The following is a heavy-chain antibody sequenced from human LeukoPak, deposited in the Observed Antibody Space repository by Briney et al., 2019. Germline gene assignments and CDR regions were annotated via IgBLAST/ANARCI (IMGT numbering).Heavy chain of an antibody. CDR2: IYYSGIT. D-gene: IGHD2/OR15-2a*01. CDR3: AREGIVRTYDQ. CDR1: GDSISSYY. V-gene: IGHV4-59*12. J-gene: IGHJ4*02. Sequence: PSETLSLTCTVSGDSISSYYGYWFRQPPGKELEWIACIYYSGITHYNPSLKSRVTISLDTSKNQFSLRLSSVTAADTAVYYCAREGIVRTYDQWGQGTLVTVSS.